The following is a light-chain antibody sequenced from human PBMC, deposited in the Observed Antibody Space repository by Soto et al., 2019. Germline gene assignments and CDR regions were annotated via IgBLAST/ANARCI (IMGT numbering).Light chain of an antibody. V-gene: IGLV2-14*01. J-gene: IGLJ1*01. CDR2: DVT. CDR1: SSDVGGYNY. CDR3: SSYSSSYIYV. Sequence: QSALTQPASVSGSPGQSIAISCTGTSSDVGGYNYVSWYQQYPGKAPKLMIYDVTNRPSGVSNRFSGSKSGNTASLTISGLQAEDEDDSSCSSYSSSYIYVFGPGTMVTVL.